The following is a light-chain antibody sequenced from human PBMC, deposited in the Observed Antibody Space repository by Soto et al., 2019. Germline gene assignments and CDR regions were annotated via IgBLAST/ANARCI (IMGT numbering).Light chain of an antibody. CDR1: QSVSVF. V-gene: IGKV3-11*01. CDR3: QQRSSWPPSLT. J-gene: IGKJ4*01. Sequence: EIVLTQSPATLSLSPGDTATLSCRASQSVSVFLAWYQQKPGQAPRLLIYDASNRATGIPARFSGSGSGTDCTLTIGSLEPEDFAVYYCQQRSSWPPSLTFGGGTQVEI. CDR2: DAS.